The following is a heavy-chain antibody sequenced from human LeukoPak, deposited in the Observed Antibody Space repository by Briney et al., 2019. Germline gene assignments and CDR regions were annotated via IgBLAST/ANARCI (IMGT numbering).Heavy chain of an antibody. Sequence: GGSLRLSCAASGFTFSSYGMSWVRQAPGKGLEWVSAISGSGDSTHYADSVKGRFTISRDSSKNTLYLQMNSLRAEDTAIYYCAKDLSAQWEVSPWDYFDYWGQGTLVTVSS. CDR1: GFTFSSYG. D-gene: IGHD1-26*01. CDR2: ISGSGDST. CDR3: AKDLSAQWEVSPWDYFDY. V-gene: IGHV3-23*01. J-gene: IGHJ4*02.